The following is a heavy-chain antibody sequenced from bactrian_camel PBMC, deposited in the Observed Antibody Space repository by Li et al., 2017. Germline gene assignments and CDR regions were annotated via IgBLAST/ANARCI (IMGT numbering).Heavy chain of an antibody. V-gene: IGHV3S56*01. CDR3: AAENTHPSDNGLTLEDCTPLSIY. CDR2: LNTDGEA. CDR1: GFTFVGTD. J-gene: IGHJ4*01. Sequence: QLVESGGGPVQAGESLRLSCTASGFTFVGTDVVWYHQAAGNECELVSMLNTDGEAWYSDFVKGRFTISLDKAKNTVYLEMNSLKLEDTGVYYCAAENTHPSDNGLTLEDCTPLSIYWGQGTQVTVS. D-gene: IGHD1*01.